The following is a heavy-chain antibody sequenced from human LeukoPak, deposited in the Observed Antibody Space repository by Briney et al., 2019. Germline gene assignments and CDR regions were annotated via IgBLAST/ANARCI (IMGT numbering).Heavy chain of an antibody. CDR2: IKPSGGGT. V-gene: IGHV1-46*01. CDR1: GYTFTSYY. CDR3: AREGSVAGSSSPIGYYFDY. J-gene: IGHJ4*02. Sequence: GASVKVSCKASGYTFTSYYMHWVRQAPGQGLEWMGIIKPSGGGTSYAQKFQGRVTMTRDTSTSTVYMELSSLRSEDTAVYYCAREGSVAGSSSPIGYYFDYWGQGALVTVSS. D-gene: IGHD6-19*01.